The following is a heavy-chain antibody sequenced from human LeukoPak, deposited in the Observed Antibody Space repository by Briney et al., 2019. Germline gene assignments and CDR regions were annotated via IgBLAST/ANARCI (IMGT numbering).Heavy chain of an antibody. CDR2: ISYDGSNK. J-gene: IGHJ6*02. Sequence: PGGSVRLSCAASGFSFSSYAIYWVRQAPGKGLEWVADISYDGSNKYYADSVKGRFTISRDNSKNTLYLQMNSLRAEDTAVYYCASLYSSSWYGVNLGMDVWGQGTTVTVSS. V-gene: IGHV3-30-3*01. D-gene: IGHD6-13*01. CDR3: ASLYSSSWYGVNLGMDV. CDR1: GFSFSSYA.